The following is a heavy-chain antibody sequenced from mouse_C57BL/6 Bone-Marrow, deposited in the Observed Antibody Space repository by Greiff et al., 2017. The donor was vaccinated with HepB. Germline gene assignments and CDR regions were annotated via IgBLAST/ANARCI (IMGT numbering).Heavy chain of an antibody. Sequence: QVQLQQPGAELVKPGASVKLSCKASGYTFTSYWMHWVKQRPGQGLEWIGMIHPNSGSTNYNEKFKSKATLTVDKSSSTAYMQLNSLTSEDSAVYYCAIGRYCGSSYYFDYWGQGTTLTVSS. V-gene: IGHV1-64*01. CDR3: AIGRYCGSSYYFDY. CDR2: IHPNSGST. D-gene: IGHD1-1*01. CDR1: GYTFTSYW. J-gene: IGHJ2*01.